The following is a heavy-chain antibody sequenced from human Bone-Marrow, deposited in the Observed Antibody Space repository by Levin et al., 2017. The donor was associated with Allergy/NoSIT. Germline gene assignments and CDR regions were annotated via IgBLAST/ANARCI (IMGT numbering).Heavy chain of an antibody. CDR2: IYYSGST. V-gene: IGHV4-39*01. CDR1: GGSISITNYY. D-gene: IGHD6-19*01. CDR3: ARSIAVAAKAWFDP. Sequence: SSETLSLTCTVSGGSISITNYYWGWIRQPPGKGLEWIGSIYYSGSTYYNPSLKSRVTISVDTSKNQFSLNLSSVTAADTAVYYCARSIAVAAKAWFDPWGQGTLVTVSS. J-gene: IGHJ5*02.